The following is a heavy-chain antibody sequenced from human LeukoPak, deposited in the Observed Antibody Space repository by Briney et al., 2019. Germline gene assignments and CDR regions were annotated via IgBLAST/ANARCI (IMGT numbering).Heavy chain of an antibody. CDR2: MNPNSGNT. V-gene: IGHV1-8*01. J-gene: IGHJ4*02. Sequence: ASVKVSCKASGYTFTSYDINWVRQATGQGLEWMGWMNPNSGNTGYAQKFQGRVTMTRNTSISTAYMELSSLRSEDTAVYYCARSLTVRSGGLKSLGYWGQGTLVTVSS. D-gene: IGHD1-14*01. CDR1: GYTFTSYD. CDR3: ARSLTVRSGGLKSLGY.